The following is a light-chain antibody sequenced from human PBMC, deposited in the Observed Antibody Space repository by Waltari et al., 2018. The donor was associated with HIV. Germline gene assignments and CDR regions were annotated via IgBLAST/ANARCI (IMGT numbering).Light chain of an antibody. CDR3: HQSYLSPDT. CDR2: SAF. V-gene: IGKV1-39*01. Sequence: DIQMTQFPSPLPATAADRVTITCRASQRISRYLSWYQQKPGKAPKLLVDSAFSLQSGVSSRFSGSGSGTVFTLTISSLQPEDSATYYCHQSYLSPDTFGQGTRLEIK. J-gene: IGKJ2*01. CDR1: QRISRY.